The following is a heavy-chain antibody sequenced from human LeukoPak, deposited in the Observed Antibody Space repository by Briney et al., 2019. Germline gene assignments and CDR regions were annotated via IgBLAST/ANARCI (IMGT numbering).Heavy chain of an antibody. CDR1: GFSLSTSGMC. CDR2: IDWDDDK. D-gene: IGHD3-22*01. V-gene: IGHV2-70*01. Sequence: SGPTLVNPTQTLTLTCTFSGFSLSTSGMCVSWIRQPPGKALEWLALIDWDDDKYYSTSLKTRLTISKDTSKNQVVLIMTNMDPVDTATYYCARMGYYDSSGYESRYYFDYWGQGTLVTVSS. CDR3: ARMGYYDSSGYESRYYFDY. J-gene: IGHJ4*02.